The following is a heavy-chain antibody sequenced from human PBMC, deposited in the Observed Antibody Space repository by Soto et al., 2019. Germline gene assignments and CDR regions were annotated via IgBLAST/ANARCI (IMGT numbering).Heavy chain of an antibody. D-gene: IGHD6-13*01. J-gene: IGHJ5*02. CDR2: ISAYNGNT. Sequence: GASVKVSCKASGYTFTSYGISWVRQAPGQGLEWMGWISAYNGNTNYAQKLQGRVTMTTDTSTSTAYMELRSLRSDDTAVYYCARDYPESGIAAAGTGWFDPWGQGTLVTVSS. V-gene: IGHV1-18*01. CDR1: GYTFTSYG. CDR3: ARDYPESGIAAAGTGWFDP.